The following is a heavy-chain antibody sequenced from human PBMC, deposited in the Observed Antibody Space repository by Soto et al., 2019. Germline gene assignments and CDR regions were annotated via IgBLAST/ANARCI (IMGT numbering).Heavy chain of an antibody. D-gene: IGHD3-10*01. J-gene: IGHJ4*02. CDR3: VREKERLRGVKYYFDP. CDR2: IILDGSEK. CDR1: GFMFRSYW. Sequence: GGALSLSCAASGFMFRSYWMSSVRQAPGKGLEWVANIILDGSEKYYVDSVKGRFSTSRDNAKNSLYLQMNSLRAEDTSVYYCVREKERLRGVKYYFDPWGQGTLGTVSS. V-gene: IGHV3-7*01.